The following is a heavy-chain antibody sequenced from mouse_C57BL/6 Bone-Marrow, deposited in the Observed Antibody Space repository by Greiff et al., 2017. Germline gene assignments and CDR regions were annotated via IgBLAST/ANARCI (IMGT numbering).Heavy chain of an antibody. D-gene: IGHD1-1*02. Sequence: QVQLQQSGAELARPGASVKLSCKASGYTFTSYGISWVKQRTGQGLEWIGEIYPRSGNTYYNEKFKGKATLTADKSSSIAYMELRSLTSEDSAVYFCYGYYDYWGQGTTRTVYS. CDR3: YGYYDY. CDR1: GYTFTSYG. CDR2: IYPRSGNT. J-gene: IGHJ2*01. V-gene: IGHV1-81*01.